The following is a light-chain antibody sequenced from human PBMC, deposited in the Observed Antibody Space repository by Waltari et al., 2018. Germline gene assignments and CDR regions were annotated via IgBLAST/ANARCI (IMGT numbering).Light chain of an antibody. Sequence: EIVVTQSPATLSVSPGERATLSCRGSQSVSSNLAWYQQKPGQAPRLLIYAASTRATGIPARFSGSGSGTEFTLTISSLQSEDSAIYYCQQYNIWPWTFGQGTKVDIK. V-gene: IGKV3-15*01. CDR3: QQYNIWPWT. CDR1: QSVSSN. CDR2: AAS. J-gene: IGKJ1*01.